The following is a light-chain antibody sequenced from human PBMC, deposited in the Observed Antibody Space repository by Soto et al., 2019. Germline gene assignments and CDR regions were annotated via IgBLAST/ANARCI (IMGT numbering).Light chain of an antibody. Sequence: EIELTQSPGTPSLSPGESATLSWRVIQTTSPKYVAWYQQRRGLAPRLLVYGASKRAAGIPDRFRGSGSGSEFSLTISGLEPEDFAVYFCQHFGSSPPVIFGQGTRLEIK. J-gene: IGKJ5*01. V-gene: IGKV3-20*01. CDR3: QHFGSSPPVI. CDR1: QTTSPKY. CDR2: GAS.